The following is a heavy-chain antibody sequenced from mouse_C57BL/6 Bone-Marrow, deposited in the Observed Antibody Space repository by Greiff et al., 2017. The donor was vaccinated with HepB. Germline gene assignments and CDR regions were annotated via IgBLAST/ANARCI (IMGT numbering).Heavy chain of an antibody. J-gene: IGHJ3*01. CDR3: ARHWGFAY. Sequence: VQLQQSGAELVKPGASVKLSCKASGYTFTSYWMHWVKQRPGQGLEWIGMIHPNSGSTNYNEKFKSKATMTVDKSSSTAYMQLSSLTSEDSAVYYCARHWGFAYWGQGTLVTVSA. CDR1: GYTFTSYW. D-gene: IGHD4-1*01. V-gene: IGHV1-64*01. CDR2: IHPNSGST.